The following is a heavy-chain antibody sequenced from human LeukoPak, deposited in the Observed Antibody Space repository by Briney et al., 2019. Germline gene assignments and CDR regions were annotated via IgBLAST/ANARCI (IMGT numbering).Heavy chain of an antibody. CDR1: GYTFTGYY. Sequence: GASVKVSCKASGYTFTGYYMHWVRQAPGQGLEWMGWINPNSGGTNYAQKFQGWVTMTGDTSISTAYMELSRLRSDDTAVYYCARDPGYSYGSDTFWGQGTLVTVSS. V-gene: IGHV1-2*04. CDR3: ARDPGYSYGSDTF. CDR2: INPNSGGT. D-gene: IGHD5-18*01. J-gene: IGHJ4*02.